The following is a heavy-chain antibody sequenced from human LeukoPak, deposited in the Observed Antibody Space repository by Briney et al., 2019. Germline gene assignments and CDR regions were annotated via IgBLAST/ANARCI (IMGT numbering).Heavy chain of an antibody. J-gene: IGHJ5*02. Sequence: ASVKVSCTASGYTFTGYYIHWVRQAPGQGLEWMGWINPNSGGTNYSQKFQGRVTLTRDTSIRTAYMELRRLKSDDTAVYYCARGGFSAYDRLDPWGQGTLVTVSS. V-gene: IGHV1-2*02. CDR2: INPNSGGT. D-gene: IGHD5-12*01. CDR3: ARGGFSAYDRLDP. CDR1: GYTFTGYY.